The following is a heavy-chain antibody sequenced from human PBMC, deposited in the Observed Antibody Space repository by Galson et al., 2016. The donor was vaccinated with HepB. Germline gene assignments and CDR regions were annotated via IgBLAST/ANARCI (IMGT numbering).Heavy chain of an antibody. J-gene: IGHJ6*02. Sequence: SLRLSCAASRFTFSSYAMSWVRQAPGRGLEGVSVIGGSGGSTYYADSLKGRFTISRDNSKNTLYLQMNSLRAEDTAVYYCAKEGTIFGVVPYGMDVWGQGTKVIVSS. CDR1: RFTFSSYA. CDR2: IGGSGGST. CDR3: AKEGTIFGVVPYGMDV. D-gene: IGHD3-3*01. V-gene: IGHV3-23*01.